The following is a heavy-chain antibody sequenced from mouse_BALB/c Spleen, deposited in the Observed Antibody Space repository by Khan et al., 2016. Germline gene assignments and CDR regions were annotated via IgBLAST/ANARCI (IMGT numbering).Heavy chain of an antibody. CDR1: GYSITSDYA. J-gene: IGHJ4*01. Sequence: EVQLQESGPGLMKPSQSLSLTCTVTGYSITSDYAWNWIRQFPGNKLEWMGYIIYSGSTTYTPSLKSRISITRDTSKNQFFLQLNSVTIEDTATYYCTSVGPNYAMDYWGQGTSVTVSS. CDR2: IIYSGST. V-gene: IGHV3-2*02. CDR3: TSVGPNYAMDY.